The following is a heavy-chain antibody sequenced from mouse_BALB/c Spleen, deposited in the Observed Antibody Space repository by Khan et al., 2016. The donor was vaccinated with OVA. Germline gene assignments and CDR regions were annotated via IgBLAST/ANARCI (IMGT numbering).Heavy chain of an antibody. CDR2: INPRNGRT. CDR3: ARGITRDY. CDR1: GYTFTSYW. J-gene: IGHJ2*01. V-gene: IGHV1S81*02. D-gene: IGHD6-1*01. Sequence: VKLQESGAELVKPGASVKLSCKASGYTFTSYWMHWVKQRPGQGLEWIGEINPRNGRTNYNEKFKSKSTLTVDKSSSTAYMQLSSPTSEDSAVYDGARGITRDYWGQGTTLTVSS.